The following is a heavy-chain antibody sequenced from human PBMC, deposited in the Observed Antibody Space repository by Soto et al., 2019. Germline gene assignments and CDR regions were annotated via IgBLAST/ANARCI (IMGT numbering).Heavy chain of an antibody. CDR2: IIPIFGTA. CDR1: GGTFSSYA. J-gene: IGHJ6*02. CDR3: ARDSEQNAANYGDYEWGYYYGMDA. D-gene: IGHD4-17*01. Sequence: ASVKVSCKASGGTFSSYAISWVRQAPGQGLEWMGGIIPIFGTANYAQKFQGRVTITADESTSTAYMELSSLRSEDTAVYYCARDSEQNAANYGDYEWGYYYGMDAWGQGTTVTVSS. V-gene: IGHV1-69*13.